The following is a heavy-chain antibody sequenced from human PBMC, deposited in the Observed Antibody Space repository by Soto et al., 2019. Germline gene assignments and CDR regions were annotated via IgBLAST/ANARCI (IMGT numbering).Heavy chain of an antibody. CDR2: ISGSGGST. CDR1: GFTFSSYA. Sequence: HPAGSLRLACAASGFTFSSYAMSWVRQAPGKGLDWVSAISGSGGSTYYADSVKGRFTISRDNSKNTLYLQMNSLRAEDTAVYYCAKGPALDLTFGGANPPFDYWGQGTLVTVSS. V-gene: IGHV3-23*01. D-gene: IGHD3-16*01. CDR3: AKGPALDLTFGGANPPFDY. J-gene: IGHJ4*02.